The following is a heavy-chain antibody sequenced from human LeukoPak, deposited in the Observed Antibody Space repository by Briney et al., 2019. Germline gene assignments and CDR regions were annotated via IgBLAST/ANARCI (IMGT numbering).Heavy chain of an antibody. CDR3: ARAPTSYYYSDY. CDR2: IWYDGSNK. V-gene: IGHV3-33*01. CDR1: GFTFSSYG. J-gene: IGHJ4*02. D-gene: IGHD1-26*01. Sequence: PGGSLRLSCAASGFTFSSYGMHWVRQAPGKGLEWVAVIWYDGSNKYYADSVKGQFTISRDNSKNTLYLQMNSLRAEDTAVYYCARAPTSYYYSDYWGQGTLVTVSS.